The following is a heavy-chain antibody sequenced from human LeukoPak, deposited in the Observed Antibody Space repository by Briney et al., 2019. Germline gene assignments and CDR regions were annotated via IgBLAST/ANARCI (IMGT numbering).Heavy chain of an antibody. V-gene: IGHV1-8*01. CDR3: ARPRRYYYYMDV. CDR1: GYTFTSYD. Sequence: ASVKVSCKASGYTFTSYDINWVRQATGQGLEWMGWMNPNSGNTGYAQKFQGRVTMTRNTSISTAYMELSSLRSEDTAVYHCARPRRYYYYMDVWGKGTTVTVSS. J-gene: IGHJ6*03. CDR2: MNPNSGNT.